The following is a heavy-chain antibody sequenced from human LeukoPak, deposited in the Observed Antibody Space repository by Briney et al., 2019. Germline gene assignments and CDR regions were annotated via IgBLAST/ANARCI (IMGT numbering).Heavy chain of an antibody. V-gene: IGHV3-53*01. Sequence: GGSLRLSCAASGFSVGTSYMSWVRQAPGKGLEWVSLFYGTSGTSYADSVKGRFTISRDNSKNTVHLQMNSLRDEDTAVYFCARMSGTYGYFDCWGQGTLVTVSS. J-gene: IGHJ4*02. CDR2: FYGTSGT. CDR1: GFSVGTSY. D-gene: IGHD1-26*01. CDR3: ARMSGTYGYFDC.